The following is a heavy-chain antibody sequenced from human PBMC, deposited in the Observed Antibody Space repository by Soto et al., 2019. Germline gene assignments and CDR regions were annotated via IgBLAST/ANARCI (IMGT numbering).Heavy chain of an antibody. V-gene: IGHV3-21*01. CDR1: GFTFSSCT. CDR3: SGCSGGACHQSYGMDV. Sequence: EVHLVESGGGLVKPGGSLRLSCAVSGFTFSSCTMNWVRQAPGKGLEWVSSISPSSSHIYYADSVKGRFTISRDNDKNSLFMQMNSLRAEDTAVYYCSGCSGGACHQSYGMDVWGQGTTVTVSS. J-gene: IGHJ6*02. CDR2: ISPSSSHI. D-gene: IGHD2-15*01.